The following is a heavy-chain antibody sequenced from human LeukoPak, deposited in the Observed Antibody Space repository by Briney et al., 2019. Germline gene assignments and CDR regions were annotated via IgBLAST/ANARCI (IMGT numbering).Heavy chain of an antibody. Sequence: GESLKISCKGSGYSFTSYWISWVRPMPGKGLEWMGRIDPSDSYTNYSPSSQGHVTISADKSISTAYLQWSSLKASDTAMYYCARLTQYYYDSGRIPYGMDAWGQGTTVTVSS. CDR2: IDPSDSYT. CDR3: ARLTQYYYDSGRIPYGMDA. D-gene: IGHD3-10*01. V-gene: IGHV5-10-1*01. J-gene: IGHJ6*02. CDR1: GYSFTSYW.